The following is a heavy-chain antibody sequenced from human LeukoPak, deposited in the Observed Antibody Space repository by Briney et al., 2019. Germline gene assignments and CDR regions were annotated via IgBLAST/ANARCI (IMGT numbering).Heavy chain of an antibody. D-gene: IGHD3-22*01. CDR3: ARVPLDDASGHYYPH. CDR2: INTGKGNS. J-gene: IGHJ1*01. Sequence: ASVNVSCKTSGYTFTNYGMHWVRQAPRQSPEWMGWINTGKGNSKSSQKFQDRVTLTRDTSASTAYMELNSLSSEDTAVYYCARVPLDDASGHYYPHWGQGTLVTVSS. CDR1: GYTFTNYG. V-gene: IGHV1-3*04.